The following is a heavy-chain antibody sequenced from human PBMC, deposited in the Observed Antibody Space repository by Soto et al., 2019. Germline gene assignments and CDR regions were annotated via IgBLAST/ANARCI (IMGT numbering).Heavy chain of an antibody. CDR1: GGTFSSYT. V-gene: IGHV1-69*04. CDR3: ARDFRRNIVVVPAALGWFDP. J-gene: IGHJ5*02. Sequence: VASVKVSCKASGGTFSSYTISWVRQAPGQGLEWMGRIIPILGIANYAQKFQGRVTITADKSTSTAYMELSSLRSEDTAVYYCARDFRRNIVVVPAALGWFDPWGQGTLVTVSS. D-gene: IGHD2-2*01. CDR2: IIPILGIA.